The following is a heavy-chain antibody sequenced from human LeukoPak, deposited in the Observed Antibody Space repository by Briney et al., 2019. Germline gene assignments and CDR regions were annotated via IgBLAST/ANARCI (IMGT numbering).Heavy chain of an antibody. V-gene: IGHV3-72*01. CDR2: IRNKAHSYTT. Sequence: GGSLRLSCAASGFTFSDHYMDWVRQAPGKGLEWVGRIRNKAHSYTTEYAASVKGRFTISRDDSKSSLYLQMNSLKTEDTAVYYCARVKTVLGDYWGQGTLVTVSS. D-gene: IGHD1-26*01. CDR3: ARVKTVLGDY. CDR1: GFTFSDHY. J-gene: IGHJ4*02.